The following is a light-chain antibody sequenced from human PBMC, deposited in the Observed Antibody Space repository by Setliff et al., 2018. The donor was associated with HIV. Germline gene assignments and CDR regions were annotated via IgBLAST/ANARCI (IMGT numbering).Light chain of an antibody. CDR3: QQYGSSLFT. J-gene: IGKJ3*01. CDR2: DAS. V-gene: IGKV3-20*01. CDR1: QSVISNY. Sequence: IVLTQSPGTLSLSPGERATLSCRASQSVISNYLAWYQQKPGQAPRLLIYDASSRATGIPDRFSGSGSGTDFTLTLSRLEPEDFAVYFCQQYGSSLFTFGPGTKVDIK.